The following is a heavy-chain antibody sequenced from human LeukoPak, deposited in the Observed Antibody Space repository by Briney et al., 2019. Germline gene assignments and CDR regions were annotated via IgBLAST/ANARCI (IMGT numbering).Heavy chain of an antibody. D-gene: IGHD3-10*01. V-gene: IGHV4-34*01. CDR3: ARGRRMVRGQLDY. CDR1: GGSFSGYY. J-gene: IGHJ4*02. Sequence: SETLSLTCAVYGGSFSGYYWSWIRQPPGKGLEWIGEINHSGSTNYNPSLKSRVTISVDTPKNQFSLKLSSVTAADTAVYYRARGRRMVRGQLDYWGQGTLVTVSS. CDR2: INHSGST.